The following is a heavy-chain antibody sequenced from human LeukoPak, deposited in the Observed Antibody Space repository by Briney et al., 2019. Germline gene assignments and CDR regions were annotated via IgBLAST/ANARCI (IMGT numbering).Heavy chain of an antibody. CDR1: GFTFSSYA. V-gene: IGHV3-23*01. J-gene: IGHJ4*02. CDR3: AKATVYYDSSGYPYYFDY. CDR2: ISGSGGST. D-gene: IGHD3-22*01. Sequence: GGSLRLSCAASGFTFSSYALSWVRQAPGKGLEWVSAISGSGGSTYYADSVKGRFTISRDNSKNTLYLQMNSLRAEDTAVYYCAKATVYYDSSGYPYYFDYWGQGTLVTVSS.